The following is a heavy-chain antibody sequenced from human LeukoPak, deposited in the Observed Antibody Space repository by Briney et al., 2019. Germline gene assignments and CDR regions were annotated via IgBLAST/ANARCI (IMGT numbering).Heavy chain of an antibody. Sequence: ASVKVSCKASGYTFNTYGITWVRQAPGQGLEWMGWISGYNGKTKYAQKLQDRVTMTTDTSTTTAYMELRSLRSDDTAVYYCARAETTVSYDAFDIWGQGTMVTVSS. CDR3: ARAETTVSYDAFDI. CDR2: ISGYNGKT. D-gene: IGHD4-17*01. V-gene: IGHV1-18*01. CDR1: GYTFNTYG. J-gene: IGHJ3*02.